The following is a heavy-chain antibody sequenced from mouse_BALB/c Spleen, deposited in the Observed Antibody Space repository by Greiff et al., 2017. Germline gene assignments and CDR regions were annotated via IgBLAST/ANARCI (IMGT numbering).Heavy chain of an antibody. Sequence: DVKLVESGGGLVKPGGSLKLSCAASGFTFSDYYMYWVRQTPEKRLEWVATISDGGSYTYYPDSVKGRFTISRDNAKNNLYLQMSSLKSEDTAMYYCAIMITTEGFAYWGQGTLVTVSA. CDR2: ISDGGSYT. CDR3: AIMITTEGFAY. D-gene: IGHD2-4*01. CDR1: GFTFSDYY. V-gene: IGHV5-4*02. J-gene: IGHJ3*01.